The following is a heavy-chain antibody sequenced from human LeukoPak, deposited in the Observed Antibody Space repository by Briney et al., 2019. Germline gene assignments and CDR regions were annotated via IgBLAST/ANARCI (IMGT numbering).Heavy chain of an antibody. V-gene: IGHV4-30-2*01. J-gene: IGHJ3*02. D-gene: IGHD3-10*01. CDR3: ARGRGGAFDI. CDR2: IYHSGST. Sequence: SQTLSLTCTVSGGSISSGGYYWSWIRQPPGKGLEWIGYIYHSGSTYYNPSLKSQVTISVDRSKNQFSLKLSSVTAADTAVYYCARGRGGAFDIWGQGTMVTVSS. CDR1: GGSISSGGYY.